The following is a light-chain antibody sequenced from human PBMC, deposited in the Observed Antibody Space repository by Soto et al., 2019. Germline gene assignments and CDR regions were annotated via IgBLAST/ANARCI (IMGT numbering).Light chain of an antibody. Sequence: DIQMTQSPSSLSASVGDRVTIACQSSHDVSRNLNWFQQKPGEAPILLIYDASNLERGVPSRFRASDSWTDFVFTISSLRAEDVATYYCQQYNRMLSFGGRT. CDR3: QQYNRMLS. CDR1: HDVSRN. J-gene: IGKJ4*01. V-gene: IGKV1-33*01. CDR2: DAS.